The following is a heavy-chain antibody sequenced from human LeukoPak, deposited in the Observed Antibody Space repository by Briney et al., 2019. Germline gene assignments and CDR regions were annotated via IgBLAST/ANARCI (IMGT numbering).Heavy chain of an antibody. V-gene: IGHV3-30*18. D-gene: IGHD2-15*01. J-gene: IGHJ4*02. CDR3: AKSQGGGRYQLWDY. Sequence: GGAPGPSLASLGFTLHCYGLHRVRQAPSKGPGLVGVISYDGSNKYYADSVKGRLTISRDNSKNTLYLQMNSLRAEDTAVYYCAKSQGGGRYQLWDYWGQGTLVTVSS. CDR2: ISYDGSNK. CDR1: GFTLHCYG.